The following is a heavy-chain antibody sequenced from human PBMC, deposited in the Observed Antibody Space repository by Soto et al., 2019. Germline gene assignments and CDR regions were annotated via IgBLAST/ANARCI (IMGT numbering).Heavy chain of an antibody. D-gene: IGHD6-19*01. CDR1: GYTFTTYD. V-gene: IGHV1-18*04. J-gene: IGHJ4*02. CDR2: INGYSGTT. Sequence: QVQLVQSAAELKKPGASVNVSCMTSGYTFTTYDITWVRQAPGQGLEWMGWINGYSGTTDYAQKFQGRVTMTTATSRGIAFMDLSRLNFDDTGVYFCARKMSGWPKFDWWGQGTLVTVSS. CDR3: ARKMSGWPKFDW.